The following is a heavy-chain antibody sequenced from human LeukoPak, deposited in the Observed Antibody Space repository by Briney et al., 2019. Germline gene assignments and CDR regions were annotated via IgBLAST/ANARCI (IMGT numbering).Heavy chain of an antibody. J-gene: IGHJ4*02. CDR3: ARLPEYYYDSSGFDY. CDR1: GFTFSSYW. D-gene: IGHD3-22*01. Sequence: GGSLRLSCAASGFTFSSYWMSWVRQAPGKGLEWVANIKQDGSEKYYVDSVEGRFTISRDNAKNSLYLQMNSLRAEDTAVYYCARLPEYYYDSSGFDYWGQGTLVTVSS. V-gene: IGHV3-7*01. CDR2: IKQDGSEK.